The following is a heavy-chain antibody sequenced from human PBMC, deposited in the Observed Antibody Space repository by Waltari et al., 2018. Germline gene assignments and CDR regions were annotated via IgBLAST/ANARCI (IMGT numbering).Heavy chain of an antibody. CDR3: ARAAYYYGSGSFYGMDV. CDR1: GGSISSGAYY. D-gene: IGHD3-10*01. CDR2: IDYSGST. V-gene: IGHV4-30-4*08. Sequence: QVQLQESGPGLVKPSQTLSLTCTVSGGSISSGAYYWSWIRQPPGKGLERIGYIDYSGSTYSNPSLKRRVTISVDTSKNQCSLKLSSVTAADTAVYYCARAAYYYGSGSFYGMDVWGQGTTVTVSS. J-gene: IGHJ6*02.